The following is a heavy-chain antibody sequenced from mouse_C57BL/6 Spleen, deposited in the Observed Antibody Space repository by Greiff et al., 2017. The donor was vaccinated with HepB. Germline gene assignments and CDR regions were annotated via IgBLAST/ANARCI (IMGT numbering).Heavy chain of an antibody. CDR1: GYTFTSYW. J-gene: IGHJ3*01. CDR3: ARGPYDYDTWFAY. D-gene: IGHD2-4*01. V-gene: IGHV1-64*01. Sequence: QVQLQQPGAELVKPGASVKLSCKASGYTFTSYWMHWVKQRPGQGLEWIGMIHPNSGSTNYNEKFKSKATLTVDKSSSTAYMQLSSLTSEDSAVYYCARGPYDYDTWFAYWGQGTLVTVSA. CDR2: IHPNSGST.